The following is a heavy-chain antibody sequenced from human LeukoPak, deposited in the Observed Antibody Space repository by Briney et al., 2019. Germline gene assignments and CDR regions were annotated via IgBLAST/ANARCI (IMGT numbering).Heavy chain of an antibody. D-gene: IGHD6-13*01. V-gene: IGHV4-4*07. CDR2: IYTSGST. Sequence: SETLSLTCTVSGGSISSYYWSWIRQPAGKGLEWIGRIYTSGSTNYNPSLKSRVTMSVDTSKNQFSLKLSSVTAADTAVYYCARHSYSSSWRHIDYWGQGTLVTVSS. CDR1: GGSISSYY. CDR3: ARHSYSSSWRHIDY. J-gene: IGHJ4*02.